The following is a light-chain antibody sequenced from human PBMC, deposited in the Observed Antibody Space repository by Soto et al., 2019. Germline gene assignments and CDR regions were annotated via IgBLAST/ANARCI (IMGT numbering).Light chain of an antibody. Sequence: QSALTQPPSVSGSPGQSVTISCTGISSDIGGYNYVSWYQQLPGKAPKVMIYDVSKRPSGVPDRFSGSNSGNTASLTISGLQAEDEADYYCCSYAGTTHVFGTGTKLTVL. J-gene: IGLJ1*01. CDR2: DVS. V-gene: IGLV2-11*01. CDR3: CSYAGTTHV. CDR1: SSDIGGYNY.